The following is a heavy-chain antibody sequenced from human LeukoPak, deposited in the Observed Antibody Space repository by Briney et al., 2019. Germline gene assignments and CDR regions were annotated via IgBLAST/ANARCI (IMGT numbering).Heavy chain of an antibody. J-gene: IGHJ4*02. D-gene: IGHD3-22*01. CDR1: GFTFDDYA. CDR2: INWDGGNT. CDR3: AKAYYSDNSGYYFGD. Sequence: DPGGSLRLSCAASGFTFDDYAMHWVRQAPGKGLEWVSLINWDGGNTYYADSVKGRFTISRDNSKNSLYLQMNSLRAEDTALYYCAKAYYSDNSGYYFGDWGQGTLVTVSS. V-gene: IGHV3-43D*03.